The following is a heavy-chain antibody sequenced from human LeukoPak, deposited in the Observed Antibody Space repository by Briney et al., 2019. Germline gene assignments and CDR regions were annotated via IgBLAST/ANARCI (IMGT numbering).Heavy chain of an antibody. CDR1: GLTFSRYG. J-gene: IGHJ4*02. CDR3: ARGASVPAAFDY. CDR2: IWYDGSNK. Sequence: GGSLRLSCAASGLTFSRYGMHWVRQAPGKGLEWVAVIWYDGSNKYYAESVKGRFTISRDNSKNSLYLQMNSLRAGDTAVYYCARGASVPAAFDYWGQGTLVTASS. D-gene: IGHD2-2*01. V-gene: IGHV3-33*01.